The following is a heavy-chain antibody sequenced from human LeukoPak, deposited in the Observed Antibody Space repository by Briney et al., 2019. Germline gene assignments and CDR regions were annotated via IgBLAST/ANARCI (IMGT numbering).Heavy chain of an antibody. CDR1: GFPFSDYY. CDR3: ARVVVVGDPTLLGAFDI. Sequence: PGGSLRLSCAASGFPFSDYYMTWIRQAPGKGLEWISYISYTSTTIYYADSVKDRFTISRDNGKNSLYLQMNSLRAEDTALYHCARVVVVGDPTLLGAFDIWGQGTMVTVSS. CDR2: ISYTSTTI. D-gene: IGHD1-26*01. V-gene: IGHV3-11*01. J-gene: IGHJ3*02.